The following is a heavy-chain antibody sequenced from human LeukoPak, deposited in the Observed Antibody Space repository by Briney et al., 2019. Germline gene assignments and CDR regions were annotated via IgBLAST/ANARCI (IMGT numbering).Heavy chain of an antibody. Sequence: GEPLKISCKGSGYSFTSYWIGWVRQMPGKDLEWMGIIYPGDSDTRYSPSFQGQVTISADKSISTAYLQWSSLKASDTAMYYCARGGEQWLVTAYFDYWGQGTLVTVSS. CDR1: GYSFTSYW. CDR3: ARGGEQWLVTAYFDY. D-gene: IGHD6-19*01. V-gene: IGHV5-51*01. CDR2: IYPGDSDT. J-gene: IGHJ4*02.